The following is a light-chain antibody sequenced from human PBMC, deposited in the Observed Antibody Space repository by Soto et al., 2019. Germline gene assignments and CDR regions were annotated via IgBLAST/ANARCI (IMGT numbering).Light chain of an antibody. CDR1: QSISTH. CDR2: AAS. Sequence: DIQLTQSPSSLSAYVGDRVTITSRARQSISTHLNWYQQTPGKAPRLLIYAASNLQRWVPSRFSGSGSGTDFNLTISSLQPDDFSSYFCQRSYNPRWTCAQVTKVDIK. V-gene: IGKV1-39*01. CDR3: QRSYNPRWT. J-gene: IGKJ1*01.